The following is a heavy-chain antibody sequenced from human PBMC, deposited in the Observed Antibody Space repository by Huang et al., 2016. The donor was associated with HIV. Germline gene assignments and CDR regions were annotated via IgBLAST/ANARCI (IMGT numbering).Heavy chain of an antibody. J-gene: IGHJ1*01. CDR2: ISVYTGKT. CDR3: ARERYYYDRSGYYTPVEYFHH. Sequence: QVQLVQSGAEVKKPGASVKVSCKASGYTFTNYAINWVRQAPGHSLEWMGWISVYTGKTNKAEKVQVRFTMTKDTSTSTANMELMSLISEDTAVYYCARERYYYDRSGYYTPVEYFHHWGQGTLVTVSS. D-gene: IGHD3-22*01. V-gene: IGHV1-18*01. CDR1: GYTFTNYA.